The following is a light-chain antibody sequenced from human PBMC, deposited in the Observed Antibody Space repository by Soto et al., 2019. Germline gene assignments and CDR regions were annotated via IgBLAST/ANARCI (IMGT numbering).Light chain of an antibody. CDR2: GAS. CDR3: QQYDSSPYT. CDR1: QSVSSSY. J-gene: IGKJ2*01. Sequence: EIALTQSPGTLSLSPGEKVTLSCRASQSVSSSYLAWYQQKPGQAPRLLINGASSRATGIPDRFSGSGSGTDFTLTISRLEPEDFAVYYCQQYDSSPYTFGQGTKLEIK. V-gene: IGKV3-20*01.